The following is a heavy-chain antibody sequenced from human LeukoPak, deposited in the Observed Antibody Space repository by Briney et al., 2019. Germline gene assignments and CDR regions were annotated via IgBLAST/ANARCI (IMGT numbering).Heavy chain of an antibody. Sequence: ASVKVSCKASGYTFTSYGISWVRQAPGQGLEWMGWISAYNGNTNYAQKLQGRVTMTTDTSTSTAYMELRSLRSDDTAVHYCARVQSITRYNWNYGDNWFDPWGQGTLVTVSS. CDR2: ISAYNGNT. D-gene: IGHD1-7*01. CDR3: ARVQSITRYNWNYGDNWFDP. V-gene: IGHV1-18*01. J-gene: IGHJ5*02. CDR1: GYTFTSYG.